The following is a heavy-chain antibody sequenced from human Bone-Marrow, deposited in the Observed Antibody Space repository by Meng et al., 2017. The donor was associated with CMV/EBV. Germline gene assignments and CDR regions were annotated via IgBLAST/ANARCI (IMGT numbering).Heavy chain of an antibody. CDR1: GGSISSSSYY. Sequence: ESLKISCTVSGGSISSSSYYWGWIRQPPGKGLEWIGSIYYSGSTYYNPSLKSRVTISVDTSKNQFSLKLSSVTAADTAVYYCARNSPREGIDYWGQGTLVTVYS. J-gene: IGHJ4*02. CDR2: IYYSGST. D-gene: IGHD1-26*01. V-gene: IGHV4-39*01. CDR3: ARNSPREGIDY.